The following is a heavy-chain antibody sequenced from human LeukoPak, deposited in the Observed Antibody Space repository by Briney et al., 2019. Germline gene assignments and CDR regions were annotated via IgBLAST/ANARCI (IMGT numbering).Heavy chain of an antibody. CDR3: ARVPHWDSSSWNHNWFDP. Sequence: ASVKVSCKASGYTFTSYGISWVRQAPGQGLEWMGWISAYNGNTNYAQKLQGRVTMTTDTSTSTAYMELRSLRSHDTAVYYCARVPHWDSSSWNHNWFDPWGQGTLATVSS. J-gene: IGHJ5*02. V-gene: IGHV1-18*01. D-gene: IGHD6-13*01. CDR2: ISAYNGNT. CDR1: GYTFTSYG.